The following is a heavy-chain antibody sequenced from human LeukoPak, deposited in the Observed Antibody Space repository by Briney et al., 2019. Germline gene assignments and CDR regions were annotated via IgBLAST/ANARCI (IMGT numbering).Heavy chain of an antibody. V-gene: IGHV4-4*07. Sequence: SETLSLTCTVSGGSINSYYWNWIRQPAGKGLEWIGRIYSSGSTNYNPSLKSRVAMSVDTSKNQFSLKLSTVTAADTAVYYCARERNGDFDYWGQGTLVTVSS. CDR2: IYSSGST. D-gene: IGHD7-27*01. CDR1: GGSINSYY. J-gene: IGHJ4*02. CDR3: ARERNGDFDY.